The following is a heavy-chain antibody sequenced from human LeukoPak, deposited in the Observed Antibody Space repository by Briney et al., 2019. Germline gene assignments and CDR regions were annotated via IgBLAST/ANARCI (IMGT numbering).Heavy chain of an antibody. V-gene: IGHV1-8*01. CDR2: MNPNSGNT. CDR1: GYTFTSYD. D-gene: IGHD4-23*01. Sequence: ASVKVSCKASGYTFTSYDINWVRQATGQGLEWMGWMNPNSGNTGHAQKFQGRVTMTRNTSISTAYMELSSLRSEDTAVYYCASGYGGAGLFDYWGQGTLVTVSS. J-gene: IGHJ4*02. CDR3: ASGYGGAGLFDY.